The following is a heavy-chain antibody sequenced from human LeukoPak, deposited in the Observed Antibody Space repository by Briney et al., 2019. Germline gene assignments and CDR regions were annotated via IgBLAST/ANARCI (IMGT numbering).Heavy chain of an antibody. V-gene: IGHV3-66*01. J-gene: IGHJ4*02. CDR3: ARLIVGASLYYFDY. CDR2: IYSGGST. CDR1: GFTVSSNY. Sequence: GGSLRLSCAASGFTVSSNYMSWVRQDPGKGLEWVSVIYSGGSTYYADSVKGRFTISRDNSKNTLYLQMNSLRAEDTAVYYCARLIVGASLYYFDYWGQGTLVTVSS. D-gene: IGHD1-26*01.